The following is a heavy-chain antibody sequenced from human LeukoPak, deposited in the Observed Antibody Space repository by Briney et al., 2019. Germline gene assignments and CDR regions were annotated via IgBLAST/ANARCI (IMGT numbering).Heavy chain of an antibody. D-gene: IGHD1-7*01. CDR2: TVSEIDGGTT. J-gene: IGHJ6*02. V-gene: IGHV3-15*04. CDR3: TTDEDWNYARKDV. Sequence: GGSLRLSCAASGFTFNYAWMSWVRQVPGKGLEWVGQTVSEIDGGTTDYATPVKGRFTISRDDSKSTLYLQMNSLEIEDTAVYYCTTDEDWNYARKDVWGQGATVIVSS. CDR1: GFTFNYAW.